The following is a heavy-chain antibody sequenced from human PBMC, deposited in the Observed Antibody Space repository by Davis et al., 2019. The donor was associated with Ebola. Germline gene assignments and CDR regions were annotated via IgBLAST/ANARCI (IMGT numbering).Heavy chain of an antibody. Sequence: GESLKISCAASGFVFSSYVMSWVRRAPGKGLEWVSAISGSGGSTYYADSVKGRFTISRDNSKNTLYLQMNSLRAEDTAVYYCARHDYGDSHFDYWGQGTLVTVSS. CDR2: ISGSGGST. V-gene: IGHV3-23*01. J-gene: IGHJ4*02. CDR3: ARHDYGDSHFDY. D-gene: IGHD4-17*01. CDR1: GFVFSSYV.